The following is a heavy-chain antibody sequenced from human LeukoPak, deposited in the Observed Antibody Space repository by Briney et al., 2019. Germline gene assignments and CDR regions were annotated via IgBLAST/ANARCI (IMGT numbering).Heavy chain of an antibody. Sequence: PGGSLRLSCAASGSTFSSYGMHWVRQAPGKGLEWVAVISYDGSNKYYADSVKGRFTISRDNSKNTLYLQMNSLRAEDTAVYYCAKGPDRYCSSTSCYGAYWGQGTLVTVSS. D-gene: IGHD2-2*01. CDR3: AKGPDRYCSSTSCYGAY. V-gene: IGHV3-30*18. CDR2: ISYDGSNK. CDR1: GSTFSSYG. J-gene: IGHJ4*02.